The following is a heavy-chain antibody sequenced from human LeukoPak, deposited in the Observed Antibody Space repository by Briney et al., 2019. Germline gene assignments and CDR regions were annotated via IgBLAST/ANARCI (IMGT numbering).Heavy chain of an antibody. J-gene: IGHJ4*02. CDR2: ISSSSSYI. D-gene: IGHD3-22*01. CDR3: ARIYYYDSSGYYPPDY. Sequence: TSGGSLRLSCAASGFTFSSYSMNWVRQAPGKGLEWVSSISSSSSYIYYADSVKGRFTISRDNAKNSLYLQMNSLRAEDTAVYYCARIYYYDSSGYYPPDYWGQGTLVTVSS. CDR1: GFTFSSYS. V-gene: IGHV3-21*01.